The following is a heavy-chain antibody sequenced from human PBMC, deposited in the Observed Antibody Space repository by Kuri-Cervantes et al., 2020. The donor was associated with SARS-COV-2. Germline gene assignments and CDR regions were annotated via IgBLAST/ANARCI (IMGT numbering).Heavy chain of an antibody. CDR3: TTLIDY. J-gene: IGHJ4*02. Sequence: GGSLRLSCEVSGFLFSASATHWDRQASGKGLEWVGRVRGNATNYATAYAASVKGRFTISRDDSKNMAYLQMNSPKTGDTSVYYGTTLIDYWGQGALVTVSS. CDR2: VRGNATNYAT. V-gene: IGHV3-73*01. CDR1: GFLFSASA.